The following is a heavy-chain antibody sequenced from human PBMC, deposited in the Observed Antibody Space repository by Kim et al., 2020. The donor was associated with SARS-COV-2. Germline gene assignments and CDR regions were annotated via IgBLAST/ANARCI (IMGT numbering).Heavy chain of an antibody. Sequence: SETLSLTCTVSGGSISSSSYYWGWIRQPPGKGLEWIGSIYYSGSTYYNPSLKSRVTISVDTSKNQFSLKLSSVTAADTAVYYCARGVWFGELLYFDYWG. CDR2: IYYSGST. CDR1: GGSISSSSYY. J-gene: IGHJ4*01. CDR3: ARGVWFGELLYFDY. V-gene: IGHV4-39*01. D-gene: IGHD3-10*01.